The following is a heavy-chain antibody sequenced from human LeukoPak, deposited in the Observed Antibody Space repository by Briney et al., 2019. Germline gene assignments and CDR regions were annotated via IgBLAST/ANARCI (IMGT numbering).Heavy chain of an antibody. CDR3: ARRPITFGGVIPFVY. V-gene: IGHV4-39*01. D-gene: IGHD3-16*01. Sequence: PSETLSLTCTVSGGSISSSSYYWGWIRQPPGKGLEWIGSIYYSGSTYYNPSLKSRVTISVDTSKNQFSLKLSSVTAADTAVYYCARRPITFGGVIPFVYWGQGTLVTVSS. CDR2: IYYSGST. CDR1: GGSISSSSYY. J-gene: IGHJ4*02.